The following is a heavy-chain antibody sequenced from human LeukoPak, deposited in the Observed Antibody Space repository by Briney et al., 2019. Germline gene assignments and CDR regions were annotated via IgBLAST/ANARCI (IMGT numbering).Heavy chain of an antibody. Sequence: GGSLRLSCAASGFTFSSYSMNWVRQAPGKGLEWVSSISSSSSYIYYADSVKSRFTISRDNAKNSLYLQMNSLRAEDTAVYYCARDPGGYNNYFDYWGQGTLVTVSS. V-gene: IGHV3-21*01. CDR3: ARDPGGYNNYFDY. D-gene: IGHD5-24*01. CDR2: ISSSSSYI. J-gene: IGHJ4*02. CDR1: GFTFSSYS.